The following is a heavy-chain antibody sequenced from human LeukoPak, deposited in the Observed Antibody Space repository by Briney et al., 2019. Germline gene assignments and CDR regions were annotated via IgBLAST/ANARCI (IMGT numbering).Heavy chain of an antibody. CDR2: IYYSGST. CDR1: GGSISRYY. J-gene: IGHJ5*02. D-gene: IGHD3-9*01. CDR3: ARVYYDILTGSMNWFDP. Sequence: PSETLSLTCTVSGGSISRYYWSWIRQPPGKGLEWIGYIYYSGSTNYNPSLKSRVTISVDTSKNQFSLKLSSVTAADTAVYYCARVYYDILTGSMNWFDPWGQGTLVTVSS. V-gene: IGHV4-59*01.